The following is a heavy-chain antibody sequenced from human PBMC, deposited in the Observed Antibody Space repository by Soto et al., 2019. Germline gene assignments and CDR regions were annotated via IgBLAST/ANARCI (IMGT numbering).Heavy chain of an antibody. CDR2: IWGDGSDK. J-gene: IGHJ4*02. Sequence: GGSLRLSCAASGFTFSLYAIHWVRQAPGKGLEWVAAIWGDGSDKKYADSVKGRFTVSRDNSKNTLYLQMNSLRDEDTAVYFCARSGDCTGTSCHLRGPFDFWGPGTLVTVS. CDR1: GFTFSLYA. CDR3: ARSGDCTGTSCHLRGPFDF. D-gene: IGHD2-8*02. V-gene: IGHV3-33*01.